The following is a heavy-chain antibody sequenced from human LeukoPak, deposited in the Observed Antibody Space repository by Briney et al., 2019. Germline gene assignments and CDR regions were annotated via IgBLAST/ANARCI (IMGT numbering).Heavy chain of an antibody. D-gene: IGHD4-11*01. CDR1: GGSISSYY. Sequence: PSETLSLTCTVSGGSISSYYWSWIRQPPGKGLEWIGYIYYSGSTNYNPSLKSRVTISVDTSKNQFSLKLSSVTAAGTAVYYCARDRYDYPQGWFDPWGQGTLVTVSS. V-gene: IGHV4-59*01. CDR3: ARDRYDYPQGWFDP. CDR2: IYYSGST. J-gene: IGHJ5*02.